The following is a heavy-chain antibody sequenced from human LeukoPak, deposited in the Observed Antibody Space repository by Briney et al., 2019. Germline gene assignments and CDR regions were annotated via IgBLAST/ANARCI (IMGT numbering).Heavy chain of an antibody. Sequence: SETLSLTCTVSGGSISSYYWSWIRQPPGKGLEWIGYIYYSGSTNYNPSLKSRVTISVDTSKNQFSLKLSSVTAADTAVYYCARHKSAGMGLGPHPGWAWFDPWGQGTLVTVSS. V-gene: IGHV4-59*08. CDR3: ARHKSAGMGLGPHPGWAWFDP. CDR1: GGSISSYY. J-gene: IGHJ5*02. CDR2: IYYSGST. D-gene: IGHD3-16*01.